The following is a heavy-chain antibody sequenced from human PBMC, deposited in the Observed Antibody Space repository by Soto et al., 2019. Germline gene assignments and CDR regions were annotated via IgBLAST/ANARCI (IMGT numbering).Heavy chain of an antibody. J-gene: IGHJ4*01. CDR2: THQSGRT. Sequence: SETLSLTCTVSGGSMSSSNWWNWVRQPPGKGLEWIGETHQSGRTNYNPSLKSRVTISVDKSKNEFSLKLNSVTAADTAVYFCSRCEATVLDYWGHGTLVTVSS. CDR3: SRCEATVLDY. CDR1: GGSMSSSNW. D-gene: IGHD4-17*01. V-gene: IGHV4-4*02.